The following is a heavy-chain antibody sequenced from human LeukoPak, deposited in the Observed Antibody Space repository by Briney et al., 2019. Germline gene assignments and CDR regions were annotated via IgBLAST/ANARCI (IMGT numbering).Heavy chain of an antibody. Sequence: PSKTLSLTCAVSGESISKNNWWTWVREPPGKGLEWIGAMHHSGPTYYDSSLKSRVTISMDKSKNQFSLRLTSVTAADTAIYYCARDRDGMEVWGQGTTVTIS. V-gene: IGHV4-4*02. CDR3: ARDRDGMEV. CDR2: MHHSGPT. J-gene: IGHJ6*02. CDR1: GESISKNNW.